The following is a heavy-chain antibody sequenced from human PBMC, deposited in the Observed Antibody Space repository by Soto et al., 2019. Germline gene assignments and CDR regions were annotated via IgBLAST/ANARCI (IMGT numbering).Heavy chain of an antibody. V-gene: IGHV3-15*01. Sequence: GGSLRLSCAASGFTFSNAWMSWVRQAPGKGLEWVGRIKSKTDGGTTDYAAPLKGRFTISRDDSKNTLYLQMNSLKTEDTAVYYCTTARDPSGGDYWGQGTLVTVSS. CDR2: IKSKTDGGTT. CDR3: TTARDPSGGDY. CDR1: GFTFSNAW. D-gene: IGHD2-15*01. J-gene: IGHJ4*02.